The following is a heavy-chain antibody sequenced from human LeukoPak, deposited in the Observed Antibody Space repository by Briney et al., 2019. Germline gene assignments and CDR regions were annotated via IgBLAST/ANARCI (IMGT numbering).Heavy chain of an antibody. D-gene: IGHD2-15*01. CDR3: ARHEKRIGDSSVRRYFDF. Sequence: GEPLNFSGKALGSSLTSFWSGGVRQLPGKGLGWKGIIYLGDSDTRYSPSFQGEVTISADKSISTAYLQCRSLKAPDTAMYYCARHEKRIGDSSVRRYFDFWGQGTLVTVSS. V-gene: IGHV5-51*01. CDR1: GSSLTSFW. J-gene: IGHJ4*02. CDR2: IYLGDSDT.